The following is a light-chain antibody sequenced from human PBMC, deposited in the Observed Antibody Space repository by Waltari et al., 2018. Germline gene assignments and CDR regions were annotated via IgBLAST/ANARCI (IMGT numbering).Light chain of an antibody. J-gene: IGLJ2*01. CDR2: DDT. V-gene: IGLV3-21*03. CDR3: QVWDSSGDHPV. Sequence: SYVLTQPPSVSVAPGKTAKISCAGQNIRSQTGHCYRQKAGQAPVLVIYDDTVRPSGIPDRISGSDTATLTIARVEAGDEADYFCQVWDSSGDHPVFGGGTRLTVL. CDR1: NIRSQT.